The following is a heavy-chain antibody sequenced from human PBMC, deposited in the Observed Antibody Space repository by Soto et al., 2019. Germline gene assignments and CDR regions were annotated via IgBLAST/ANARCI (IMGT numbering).Heavy chain of an antibody. CDR2: INPRGETR. V-gene: IGHV3-11*01. CDR1: GFTFSDYY. CDR3: ARSGLPLIEILDY. J-gene: IGHJ4*01. D-gene: IGHD1-1*01. Sequence: GSLRLSCAASGFTFSDYYMNWTRQAPGQGLEWLSFINPRGETRYIADSIRGRFTFSRDNARRSLYVQMNSLRAEDTAVYYCARSGLPLIEILDYWGHGTLVTVSS.